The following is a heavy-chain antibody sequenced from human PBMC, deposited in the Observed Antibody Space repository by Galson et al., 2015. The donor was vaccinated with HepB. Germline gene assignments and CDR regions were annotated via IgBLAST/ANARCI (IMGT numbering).Heavy chain of an antibody. CDR2: ISSSSSYI. CDR1: GFTFSSYS. Sequence: SLRLSCAASGFTFSSYSMNWVRQAPGKGLEWVSSISSSSSYIYYADSVKGRFTISRDNAKNSLYLQMNSLRAEDTAVYYCARQIVHPHYYYGMDVWGQGTTVTVSS. D-gene: IGHD3-22*01. J-gene: IGHJ6*02. V-gene: IGHV3-21*01. CDR3: ARQIVHPHYYYGMDV.